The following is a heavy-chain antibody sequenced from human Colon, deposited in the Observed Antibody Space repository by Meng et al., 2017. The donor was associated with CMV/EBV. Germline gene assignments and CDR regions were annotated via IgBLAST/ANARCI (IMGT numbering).Heavy chain of an antibody. V-gene: IGHV4-30-2*01. CDR3: ARGNGDHLFDY. Sequence: TCAVSGASINSDGAAWTWIRHPPGMGLEWIGNVYTTGSTFYNPSLKSRVTISVDVSKNQFSLQLRSVTAADTAVYYCARGNGDHLFDYWGQGTLVTVSS. J-gene: IGHJ4*02. D-gene: IGHD2-8*01. CDR2: VYTTGST. CDR1: GASINSDGAA.